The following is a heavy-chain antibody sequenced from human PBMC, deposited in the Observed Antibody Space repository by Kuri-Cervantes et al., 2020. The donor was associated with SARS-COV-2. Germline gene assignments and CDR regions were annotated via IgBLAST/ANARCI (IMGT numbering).Heavy chain of an antibody. Sequence: GESLKISCAASGFTFSSYSMDWVRQAPGKGLEWVSSISSSSSYIYYADSVKGRFTISRDNAKNSLYLQMNSLRAEDTAVYYCARLSSSWHLDYWGQGTLVTVSS. CDR1: GFTFSSYS. CDR2: ISSSSSYI. CDR3: ARLSSSWHLDY. D-gene: IGHD6-13*01. V-gene: IGHV3-21*01. J-gene: IGHJ4*02.